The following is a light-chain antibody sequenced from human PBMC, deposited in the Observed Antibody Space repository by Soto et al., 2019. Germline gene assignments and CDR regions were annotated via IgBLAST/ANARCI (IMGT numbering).Light chain of an antibody. Sequence: PGERATVSCRASQSVSTSLLAWYQQKPGQAPRLLIYGAFSRATGIPDRFSGSGFGTDFTLTISSLEPEDAAVYYCQQRSNWPPITFGQGTRLEI. V-gene: IGKV3D-20*02. J-gene: IGKJ5*01. CDR3: QQRSNWPPIT. CDR2: GAF. CDR1: QSVSTSL.